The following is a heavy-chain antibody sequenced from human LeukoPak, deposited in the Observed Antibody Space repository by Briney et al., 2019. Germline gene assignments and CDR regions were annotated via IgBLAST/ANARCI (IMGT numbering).Heavy chain of an antibody. CDR2: IYYSGST. CDR1: GGSISGSSYF. CDR3: ARVDPNGVNGVFGGEGDAFDI. D-gene: IGHD3-10*01. Sequence: PSETLSLTCSVSGGSISGSSYFWGWIRQPPGKGLEWIGYIYYSGSTNYNPSLKSRVTISVDTSKNQFSLKLSSVTAADTAVYYCARVDPNGVNGVFGGEGDAFDIWGQGTMVTVSS. V-gene: IGHV4-61*05. J-gene: IGHJ3*02.